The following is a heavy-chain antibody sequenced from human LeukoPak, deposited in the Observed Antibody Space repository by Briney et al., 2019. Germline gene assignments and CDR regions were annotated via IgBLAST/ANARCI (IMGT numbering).Heavy chain of an antibody. V-gene: IGHV3-23*01. CDR1: GFTFSSYA. CDR3: AKDRIITTITD. D-gene: IGHD3-22*01. CDR2: ISGSGGST. J-gene: IGHJ4*02. Sequence: GGSLRLSCAASGFTFSSYAMNWVRQAPGKGLEWVSAISGSGGSTYYADSVKGRFTISRDNSKNTLYLQMNSLRAEDTAVYYCAKDRIITTITDWGQGTLVTVSS.